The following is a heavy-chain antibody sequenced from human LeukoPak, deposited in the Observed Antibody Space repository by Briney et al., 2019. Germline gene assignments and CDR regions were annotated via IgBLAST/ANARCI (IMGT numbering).Heavy chain of an antibody. CDR3: ARAPYVGATKLFFDY. V-gene: IGHV4-34*01. D-gene: IGHD1-26*01. J-gene: IGHJ4*02. Sequence: GSLRLSCAASGLTFSNAWMSWVRQPPGKGLEWIGEINHSGSTNYNPSLKSRVTISVDTSKNQFSLKLSSVTAADTAVYYCARAPYVGATKLFFDYWGQGTLVTVSS. CDR2: INHSGST. CDR1: GLTFSNAW.